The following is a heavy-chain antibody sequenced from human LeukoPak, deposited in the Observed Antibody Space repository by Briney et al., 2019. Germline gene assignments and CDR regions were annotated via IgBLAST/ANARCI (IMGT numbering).Heavy chain of an antibody. CDR3: AKDLWDCSSTSCYSYYYYGMDV. Sequence: GGSLRLSCAASGFTFSSYAMSWVRQAPGKGLEWVSAISGSGGSTYYADSVKGRFTISRDNSKNTLYLQMNSLRAEDTAVYYCAKDLWDCSSTSCYSYYYYGMDVWGQGTTVTVSS. J-gene: IGHJ6*02. D-gene: IGHD2-2*01. V-gene: IGHV3-23*01. CDR1: GFTFSSYA. CDR2: ISGSGGST.